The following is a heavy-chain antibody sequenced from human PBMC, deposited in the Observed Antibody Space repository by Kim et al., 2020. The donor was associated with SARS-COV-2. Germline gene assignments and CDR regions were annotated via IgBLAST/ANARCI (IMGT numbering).Heavy chain of an antibody. CDR2: SIT. CDR3: ARDRYYTVDV. J-gene: IGHJ6*02. Sequence: SITTSAASVKGRFTISRDNADTRLYLQMNSLRAEDTAVYYCARDRYYTVDVWGQGTTVTVSS. V-gene: IGHV3-74*01.